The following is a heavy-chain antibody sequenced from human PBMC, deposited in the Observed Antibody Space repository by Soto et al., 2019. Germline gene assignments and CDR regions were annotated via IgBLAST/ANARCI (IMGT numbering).Heavy chain of an antibody. J-gene: IGHJ5*02. V-gene: IGHV4-4*07. CDR3: VRESPGLVPPNWSDP. CDR1: GGSIDGYY. D-gene: IGHD1-26*01. Sequence: QVQMQESSPGLVKPSETLSLTCTVSGGSIDGYYWTWIRQTAGKGLQWIGRMFISGSHKYNPSLQSRVTMSVDSSKNQFSLTLTSVTAADTAVYYCVRESPGLVPPNWSDPWGQGTLVTVSS. CDR2: MFISGSH.